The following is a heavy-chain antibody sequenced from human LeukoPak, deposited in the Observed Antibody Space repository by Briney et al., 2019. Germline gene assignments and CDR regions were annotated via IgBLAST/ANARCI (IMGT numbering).Heavy chain of an antibody. J-gene: IGHJ3*02. V-gene: IGHV3-7*01. CDR3: ARLGDDYDADAFDI. D-gene: IGHD4/OR15-4a*01. Sequence: GGSLRLSCAASGFTFSSYWMSWVRQAPGKGLEWVANIKQDGSEKYYVDSVKGRFTISRDNAKNSLYLQMNSLRAEDTAVYYCARLGDDYDADAFDIWGQGTMVTVSS. CDR2: IKQDGSEK. CDR1: GFTFSSYW.